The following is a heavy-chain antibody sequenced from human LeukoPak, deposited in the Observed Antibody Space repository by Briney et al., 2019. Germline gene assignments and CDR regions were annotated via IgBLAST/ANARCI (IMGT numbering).Heavy chain of an antibody. CDR3: ARDGGPYQLPLHSDY. CDR1: GFTFSSYG. D-gene: IGHD2-2*01. Sequence: GRSLRLSCAASGFTFSSYGMHWVRQAPGKGLEWVAVIWYDGSNKYYADSVKGRFTISRDNSKNTLYLQMNSLRAEDTAVYYCARDGGPYQLPLHSDYWGQGTLVTVSS. J-gene: IGHJ4*02. V-gene: IGHV3-33*01. CDR2: IWYDGSNK.